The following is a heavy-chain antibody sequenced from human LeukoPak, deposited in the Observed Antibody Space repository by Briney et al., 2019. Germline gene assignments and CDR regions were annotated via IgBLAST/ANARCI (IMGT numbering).Heavy chain of an antibody. Sequence: PSETLSLTCTVSGVSISSSSYYWSWIRQPPGKGLEWIGEINHSGSTNYNPSLKSRVTISVDTSKNQFSLKLSSVTAADTAVYYCARGILRASRPLSIIAVAGYGGAFDIWGQGTMVTVSS. D-gene: IGHD6-19*01. J-gene: IGHJ3*02. CDR1: GVSISSSSYY. CDR2: INHSGST. V-gene: IGHV4-39*07. CDR3: ARGILRASRPLSIIAVAGYGGAFDI.